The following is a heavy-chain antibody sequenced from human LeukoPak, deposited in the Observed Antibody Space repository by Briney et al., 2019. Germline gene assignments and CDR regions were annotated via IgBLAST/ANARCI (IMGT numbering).Heavy chain of an antibody. CDR3: ARDHSSGYYGY. D-gene: IGHD3-22*01. CDR1: GFTFSSYW. Sequence: GGSLRLSCAASGFTFSSYWMSWVRQAPGKGLEWVANIKQDGSEKYYVDSVKGRFTISRDNAKNSLYLRMNSLRAEDTAVYYCARDHSSGYYGYWGQGTLVTVSS. V-gene: IGHV3-7*01. J-gene: IGHJ4*02. CDR2: IKQDGSEK.